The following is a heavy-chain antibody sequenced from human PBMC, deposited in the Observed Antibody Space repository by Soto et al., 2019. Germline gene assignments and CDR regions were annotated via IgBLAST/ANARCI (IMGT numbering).Heavy chain of an antibody. CDR3: ARVFSSGSGWMYYFDF. J-gene: IGHJ4*02. D-gene: IGHD6-25*01. Sequence: QVQLQESGPGLVKPSETLSLTCTVSSDSIAGENWWSWVRQPPGMGLVWIGEIFHTGCTKYNPSLKGRVPMEVDKSKNQFSLKLISATVADTAVYYCARVFSSGSGWMYYFDFWGQGTLVSVSS. CDR1: SDSIAGENW. CDR2: IFHTGCT. V-gene: IGHV4-4*02.